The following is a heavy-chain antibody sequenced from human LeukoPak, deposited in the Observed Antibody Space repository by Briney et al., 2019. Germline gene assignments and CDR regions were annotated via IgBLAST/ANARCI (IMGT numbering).Heavy chain of an antibody. D-gene: IGHD2-15*01. V-gene: IGHV1-69*13. CDR3: ASPPLGYCSGGSCYSGRYYYYGMDV. CDR1: GGTFSSYA. CDR2: ISPIFGTA. J-gene: IGHJ6*02. Sequence: SVKVSCKASGGTFSSYAIRWVRQAPGQGIEWMGGISPIFGTANYAQKFQGRVTITADESTSTAYMELSSLRSEDTAVYYCASPPLGYCSGGSCYSGRYYYYGMDVWGQGTTVTVSS.